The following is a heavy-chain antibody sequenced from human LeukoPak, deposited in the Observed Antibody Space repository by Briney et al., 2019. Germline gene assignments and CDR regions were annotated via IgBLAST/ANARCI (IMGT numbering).Heavy chain of an antibody. D-gene: IGHD4-11*01. J-gene: IGHJ4*02. Sequence: ASVKVSCKASGYSFTSYGISWVRQAPGQGLEWMGWISAYSNNTGYAQKFQGRVTITADESTSTAYMELSSLRSEDTAVYYCASLTGQPYNYWGQGTLVTVSS. CDR2: ISAYSNNT. CDR1: GYSFTSYG. CDR3: ASLTGQPYNY. V-gene: IGHV1-18*01.